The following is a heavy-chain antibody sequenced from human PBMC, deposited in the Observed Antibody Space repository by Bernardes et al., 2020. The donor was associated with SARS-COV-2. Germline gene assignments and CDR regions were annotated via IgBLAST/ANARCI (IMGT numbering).Heavy chain of an antibody. CDR3: AKDRGYSFDY. V-gene: IGHV3-23*01. CDR2: ITGSGSST. J-gene: IGHJ4*02. Sequence: GSLRLSCAASGFTFSSYAMTWVRQAPGKGLEWVSTITGSGSSTYYADSVKGRFTISRDNSKNTLFLQVNSLRAEDTAVYYCAKDRGYSFDYWGQGTLVTVSS. D-gene: IGHD5-18*01. CDR1: GFTFSSYA.